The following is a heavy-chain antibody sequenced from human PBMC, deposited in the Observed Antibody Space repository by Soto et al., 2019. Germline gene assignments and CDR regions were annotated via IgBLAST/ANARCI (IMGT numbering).Heavy chain of an antibody. CDR2: IYSGGST. Sequence: GGSLRLSCAASGFTVSSNYMSWVRQAPGKGLEWVSVIYSGGSTYYADSVKGRFTISRDNSKNTLYLQMNSLRAEDTAVYYCAIETGLDVGPVGTTLDYWGQGTLVTVSS. D-gene: IGHD4-17*01. J-gene: IGHJ4*02. V-gene: IGHV3-66*01. CDR3: AIETGLDVGPVGTTLDY. CDR1: GFTVSSNY.